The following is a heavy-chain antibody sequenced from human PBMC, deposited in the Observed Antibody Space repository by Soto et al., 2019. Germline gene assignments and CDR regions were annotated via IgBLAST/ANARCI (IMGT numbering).Heavy chain of an antibody. D-gene: IGHD6-19*01. CDR2: IYYSGST. V-gene: IGHV4-39*01. Sequence: SETLSLTCTVSGGSISSSSYYWGWIRQPPGKGLEWIGSIYYSGSTYYNPSLKSRVTISVDTSKNQFSLKLSSVTAADTAVYYCARLSSIAVAGTNFDYWGQGTLVTVSS. CDR3: ARLSSIAVAGTNFDY. J-gene: IGHJ4*02. CDR1: GGSISSSSYY.